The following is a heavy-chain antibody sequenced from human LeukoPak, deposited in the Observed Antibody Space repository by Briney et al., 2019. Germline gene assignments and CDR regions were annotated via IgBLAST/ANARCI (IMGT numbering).Heavy chain of an antibody. CDR3: ARSYDTTGYYNFDY. D-gene: IGHD3-22*01. CDR1: GFTFSTYA. Sequence: PGGSLRLSCAASGFTFSTYAMHWVRQVPGKGLEWVAVVSYDGINKYYADSVKGRFTISRDNSKNTLYLQMNSLRAEDTAVYYCARSYDTTGYYNFDYWGQGTLVTVSS. CDR2: VSYDGINK. J-gene: IGHJ4*02. V-gene: IGHV3-30*04.